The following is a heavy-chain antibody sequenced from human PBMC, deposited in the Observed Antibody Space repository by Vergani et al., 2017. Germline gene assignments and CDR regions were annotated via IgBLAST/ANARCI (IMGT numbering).Heavy chain of an antibody. Sequence: EVQLVESGGGLIQPGGSLRLSCAVSGFTFSTNYMSWVRQAPGKGLEWVSVIYSGGSTYYADSVKGRFTISRDNSKNTLYLQMNSLRAEDTAVYYCARVGVATFRNGMDVWGQGTTVTVSS. CDR3: ARVGVATFRNGMDV. V-gene: IGHV3-53*01. CDR2: IYSGGST. CDR1: GFTFSTNY. D-gene: IGHD5-12*01. J-gene: IGHJ6*02.